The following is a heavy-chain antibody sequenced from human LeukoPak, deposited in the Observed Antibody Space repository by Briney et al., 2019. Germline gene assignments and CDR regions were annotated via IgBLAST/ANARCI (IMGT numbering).Heavy chain of an antibody. Sequence: ASVKVSCKASGYTFTSYGISWVRQAPGQGREWMGWISAYNGNTNYAQKLQGRVTMTTDTSTSTAYMELRSLRSDDTAVYYCARDLPPYCSSTSCLNWFDPWGRGTLVTVSS. CDR2: ISAYNGNT. CDR3: ARDLPPYCSSTSCLNWFDP. CDR1: GYTFTSYG. D-gene: IGHD2-2*01. J-gene: IGHJ5*02. V-gene: IGHV1-18*01.